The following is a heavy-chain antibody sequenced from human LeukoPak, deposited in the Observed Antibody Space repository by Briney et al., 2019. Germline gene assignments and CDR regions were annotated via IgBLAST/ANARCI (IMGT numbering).Heavy chain of an antibody. CDR2: IYYSGST. V-gene: IGHV4-59*01. D-gene: IGHD3-22*01. CDR3: ARVRRITMIVVSGAFDI. Sequence: SETLSLTCAVYGGSFSGYYWSWIRQPPGKGLEWIGNIYYSGSTNYNPSLKSRVTISVDTSKNQFSLKLSSVTAADTAVYYCARVRRITMIVVSGAFDIWGQGTMVTVSS. J-gene: IGHJ3*02. CDR1: GGSFSGYY.